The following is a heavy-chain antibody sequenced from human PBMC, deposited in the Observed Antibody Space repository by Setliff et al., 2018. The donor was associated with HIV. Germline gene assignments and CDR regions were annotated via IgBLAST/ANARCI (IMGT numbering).Heavy chain of an antibody. CDR3: ARVRGSSGWYVFDY. J-gene: IGHJ4*02. CDR2: IHYSGST. Sequence: KASETLSLTCTVSGGSTSNSDHYWSWIRQSPGKGLEWIGYIHYSGSTYYNPSLKSRVTISVHTSQNQFSLKLNSVTAADTAVYYCARVRGSSGWYVFDYWGQGTLVTVSS. D-gene: IGHD6-19*01. CDR1: GGSTSNSDHY. V-gene: IGHV4-30-4*01.